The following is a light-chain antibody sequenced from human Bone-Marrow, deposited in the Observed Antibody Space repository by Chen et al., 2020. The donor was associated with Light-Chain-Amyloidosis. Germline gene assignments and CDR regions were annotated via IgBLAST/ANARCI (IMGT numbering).Light chain of an antibody. CDR1: ALPYKY. CDR3: FSTDSSDNHGGV. J-gene: IGLJ3*02. CDR2: SGS. Sequence: SYELTQPPSVSVSPGQTARITCSGDALPYKYTYWYQQKSGQAPVLVIYSGSRRPSGIPERFSASSSGTIATLTVSGAQVEDEADYYCFSTDSSDNHGGVFGGGTKLTVI. V-gene: IGLV3-10*01.